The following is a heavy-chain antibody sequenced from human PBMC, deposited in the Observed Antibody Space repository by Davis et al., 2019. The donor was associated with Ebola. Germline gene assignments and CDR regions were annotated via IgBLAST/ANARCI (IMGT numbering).Heavy chain of an antibody. Sequence: GESLKISCKGSGYSFSNNWIGWVRQMPGKGLEWMGIIYSGDSDARYSPSLQGQVTISADKSISTAYLQWSSLKASDTAMYYCARRAGDDWYFDLWGRGTLVTVSS. V-gene: IGHV5-51*01. J-gene: IGHJ2*01. D-gene: IGHD7-27*01. CDR2: IYSGDSDA. CDR3: ARRAGDDWYFDL. CDR1: GYSFSNNW.